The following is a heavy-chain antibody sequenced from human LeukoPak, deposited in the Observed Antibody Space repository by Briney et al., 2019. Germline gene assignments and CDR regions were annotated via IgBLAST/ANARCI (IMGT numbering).Heavy chain of an antibody. CDR3: ARESSSSGY. V-gene: IGHV3-21*01. CDR2: ISSSSSYI. Sequence: GGSLRLSCAASGFTFSSYSMNWVRQAPGKGLEWVSSISSSSSYIYHADSVKGRFTISRDNAKNSLYLQMNSLRAEDTAVYYCARESSSSGYWGQGTLVTV. D-gene: IGHD6-6*01. CDR1: GFTFSSYS. J-gene: IGHJ4*02.